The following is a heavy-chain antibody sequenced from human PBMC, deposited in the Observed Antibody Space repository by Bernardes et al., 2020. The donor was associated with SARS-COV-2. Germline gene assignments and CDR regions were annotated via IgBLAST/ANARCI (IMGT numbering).Heavy chain of an antibody. Sequence: SETLSLTCTVSGGSISSSSYYWGWIRQPPGKGLEWIGSIYYSGSTYYNPSLKSRVTISVDTSKNQFSLKLSSVTAADTAVYYCSGTSEIVAYYGMDVWGQGTTVTVSS. CDR3: SGTSEIVAYYGMDV. CDR1: GGSISSSSYY. V-gene: IGHV4-39*01. J-gene: IGHJ6*02. CDR2: IYYSGST. D-gene: IGHD3-22*01.